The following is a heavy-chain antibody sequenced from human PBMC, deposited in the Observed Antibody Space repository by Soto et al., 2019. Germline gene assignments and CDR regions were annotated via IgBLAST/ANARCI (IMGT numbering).Heavy chain of an antibody. CDR2: ISGSGGST. CDR1: GFTFSSYA. Sequence: EVQLLESGGGLVQPGGSLRLSCAASGFTFSSYAMSWVRQAPGKGLEWVSAISGSGGSTYYADSVKGRFTISRDNSKNTLYLQMNSLRAEDTAVYYCAKFEAREVRGLYYMDVWGKGTTVTVSS. D-gene: IGHD3-10*01. J-gene: IGHJ6*03. V-gene: IGHV3-23*01. CDR3: AKFEAREVRGLYYMDV.